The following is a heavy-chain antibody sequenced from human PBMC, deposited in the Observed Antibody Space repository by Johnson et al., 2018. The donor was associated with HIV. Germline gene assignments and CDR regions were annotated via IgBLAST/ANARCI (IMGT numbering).Heavy chain of an antibody. CDR2: IGTTGDT. V-gene: IGHV3-13*04. CDR3: ARTLGFGTEDAFDI. J-gene: IGHJ3*02. D-gene: IGHD3-10*01. CDR1: GFTFSSYD. Sequence: VQLVESGGGLVQPGGSLRLSCAASGFTFSSYDMHWVRQATGKGLEWVSTIGTTGDTYYPGSVKGRFTISRENAKKSLYLQMNNLRAGDTAVYYCARTLGFGTEDAFDIWGQGTMVTVSS.